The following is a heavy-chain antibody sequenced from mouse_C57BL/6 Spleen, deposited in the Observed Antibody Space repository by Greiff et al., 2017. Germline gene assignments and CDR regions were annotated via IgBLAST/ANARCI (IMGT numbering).Heavy chain of an antibody. CDR2: ISDGGSYT. CDR1: GFTFSSYA. J-gene: IGHJ2*01. CDR3: ARDKGDYFDY. V-gene: IGHV5-4*01. Sequence: EVKLVESGGGLVKPGGSLTLSCAASGFTFSSYAMSWVRQTPEKRLEWVATISDGGSYTYYPDNVKGRFTISRDNAKNNLYLQMSHMKSEDTAMYYWARDKGDYFDYWGQGTTLTVSS.